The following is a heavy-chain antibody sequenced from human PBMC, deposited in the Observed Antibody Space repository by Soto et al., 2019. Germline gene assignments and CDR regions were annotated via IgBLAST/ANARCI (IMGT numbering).Heavy chain of an antibody. CDR3: ARWLSRDGYNSFDY. V-gene: IGHV4-30-2*01. J-gene: IGHJ4*02. CDR1: GGSISSGGYS. Sequence: SETLSLTCAVSGGSISSGGYSWSWIRQPPGKGLEWIGYIYHSGSTYYNPSLKSRVTISVDRSKNQFSLKLSSVTAADTAVYYCARWLSRDGYNSFDYWGQGTLVTVSS. D-gene: IGHD5-12*01. CDR2: IYHSGST.